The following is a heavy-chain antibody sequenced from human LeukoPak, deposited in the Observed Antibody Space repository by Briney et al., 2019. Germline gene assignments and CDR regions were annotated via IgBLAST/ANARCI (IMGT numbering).Heavy chain of an antibody. V-gene: IGHV1-69*13. J-gene: IGHJ4*02. Sequence: ASVKVSCKASGGTFSSYAISWVRQAPGQGLEWMGGIIPIFGTANYAQKFQGRVTITADESTSTAYVELSSLRSEDTAVYYCARGSLMAPYSSSWSRFDYWGQGTLVTVSS. CDR1: GGTFSSYA. D-gene: IGHD6-13*01. CDR3: ARGSLMAPYSSSWSRFDY. CDR2: IIPIFGTA.